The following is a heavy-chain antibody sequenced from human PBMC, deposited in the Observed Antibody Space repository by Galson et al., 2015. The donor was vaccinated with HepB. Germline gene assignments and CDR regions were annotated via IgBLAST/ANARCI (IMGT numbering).Heavy chain of an antibody. D-gene: IGHD5-18*01. Sequence: CAISGDSVSSNSAAWNWIRQSPSRGLEWLGRTYYRSKWYNGYAVSVKSRITINPDTSKNQFSLQLNSVTPEDTAVYYCARVGQERYSYGYYSSPNYYYYGMDVWGQGTTVTVSS. J-gene: IGHJ6*02. V-gene: IGHV6-1*01. CDR1: GDSVSSNSAA. CDR2: TYYRSKWYN. CDR3: ARVGQERYSYGYYSSPNYYYYGMDV.